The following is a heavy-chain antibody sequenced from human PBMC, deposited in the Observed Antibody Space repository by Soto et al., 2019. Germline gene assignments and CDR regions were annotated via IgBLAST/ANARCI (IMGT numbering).Heavy chain of an antibody. V-gene: IGHV3-30-3*01. Sequence: QVQLVESGGGVVQPGRSLRLSCAASGFTFSSYVMHWVRQAPGKGLEWVAVISYDGSNKYYADSVKGRFTISRDNSKKPLYMQMNSLRAEDTAVYYCARDGFRYCSSTSCLYFDYWGQGTLVTVSS. D-gene: IGHD2-2*01. CDR1: GFTFSSYV. CDR3: ARDGFRYCSSTSCLYFDY. CDR2: ISYDGSNK. J-gene: IGHJ4*02.